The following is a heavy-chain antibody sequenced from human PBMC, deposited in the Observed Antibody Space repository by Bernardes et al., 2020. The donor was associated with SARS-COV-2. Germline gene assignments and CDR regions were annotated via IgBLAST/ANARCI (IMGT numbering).Heavy chain of an antibody. Sequence: SEPLYLTCSVPRGPVSFGSNYWTWIRQPPGKGLAWIGYIYYPGSINYNPSLKSRVTISVDTSKNQFSLKLTSVTAADTAVYYCVRGTGFCSGGSCGWIDPWGQGTLVSVSS. CDR3: VRGTGFCSGGSCGWIDP. J-gene: IGHJ5*02. CDR2: IYYPGSI. D-gene: IGHD2-15*01. CDR1: RGPVSFGSNY. V-gene: IGHV4-61*01.